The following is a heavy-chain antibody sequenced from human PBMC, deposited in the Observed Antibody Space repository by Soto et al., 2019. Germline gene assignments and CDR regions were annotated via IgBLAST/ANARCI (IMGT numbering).Heavy chain of an antibody. CDR2: ISSSSSYI. CDR3: ARERVTTLYYYGMDV. D-gene: IGHD4-4*01. Sequence: VGSLRLSCAASGFTFSSYSMNWVRQAPGKGLEWVSSISSSSSYIYYADSVKGRFTISRDNAKNSLYLQMNSLRAEDTAVYYCARERVTTLYYYGMDVWGQGTTVTVSS. V-gene: IGHV3-21*01. CDR1: GFTFSSYS. J-gene: IGHJ6*02.